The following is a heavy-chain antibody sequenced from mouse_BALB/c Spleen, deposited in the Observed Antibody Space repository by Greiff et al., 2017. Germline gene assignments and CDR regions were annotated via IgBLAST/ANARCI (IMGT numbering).Heavy chain of an antibody. V-gene: IGHV4-2*02. CDR1: GFDFSRYW. CDR2: INPGSSTI. Sequence: EVKLLESGGGLVQPGGSLNLSCAASGFDFSRYWMSWARQAPGKGQEWIGEINPGSSTINYTPSLKDKFIISRDNAKNTLYLQMSKVRSEDTALYYCARRNSFYAMDYWGQGTSVTVSS. CDR3: ARRNSFYAMDY. J-gene: IGHJ4*01.